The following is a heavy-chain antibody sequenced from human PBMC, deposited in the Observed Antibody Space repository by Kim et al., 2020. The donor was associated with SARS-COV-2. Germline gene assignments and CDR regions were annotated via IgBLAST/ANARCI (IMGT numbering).Heavy chain of an antibody. CDR1: GFTFSSYG. Sequence: GGSLRLSCAASGFTFSSYGMHWVRQAPGKGLEWVAVIWYDGSNKYYADSVKGRFTISRDNSKNTLYLQMNSLRAEDTAVYYCARESSNPYGSGSYYNDYWGQGTLVTVSS. CDR3: ARESSNPYGSGSYYNDY. J-gene: IGHJ4*02. D-gene: IGHD3-10*01. CDR2: IWYDGSNK. V-gene: IGHV3-33*01.